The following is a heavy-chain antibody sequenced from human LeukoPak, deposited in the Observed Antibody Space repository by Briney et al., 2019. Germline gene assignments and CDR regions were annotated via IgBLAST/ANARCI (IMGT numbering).Heavy chain of an antibody. CDR2: ISYDGSNK. J-gene: IGHJ4*02. V-gene: IGHV3-30*18. CDR3: AKRIDSTFDY. D-gene: IGHD5/OR15-5a*01. CDR1: GFTFSSYG. Sequence: PGGSLRLSCAASGFTFSSYGMHWVRQAPGKGLEWVTVISYDGSNKYYADSVKGRFTISRDNSKNTLYLQMNSLRAEDTAVYYCAKRIDSTFDYWGQGTLVTVSS.